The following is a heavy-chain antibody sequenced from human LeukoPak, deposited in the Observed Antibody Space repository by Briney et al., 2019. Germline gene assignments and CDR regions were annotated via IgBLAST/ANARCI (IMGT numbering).Heavy chain of an antibody. D-gene: IGHD3-3*01. CDR2: INPNSGGT. CDR1: GYTFTGYN. CDR3: ARAVLGRYYDFWSGYFPDYYYYGMDV. Sequence: ASVKVSCKDSGYTFTGYNMHWVRQAPGQGLEWMGRINPNSGGTNYAQKFQGRVTMTRDTSISTAYMEVSRLRSDDTAVYYCARAVLGRYYDFWSGYFPDYYYYGMDVWGQGTTATVSS. V-gene: IGHV1-2*06. J-gene: IGHJ6*02.